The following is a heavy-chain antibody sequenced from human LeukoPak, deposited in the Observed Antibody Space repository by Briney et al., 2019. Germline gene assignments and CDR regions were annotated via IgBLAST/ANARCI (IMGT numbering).Heavy chain of an antibody. CDR3: ARGSYGSGNYYNVVY. CDR2: ITYDGSKK. Sequence: GGSLRLSCAASGFSFNNYGMQWVRQAPGKGLEWVAGITYDGSKKYYADSVKGRFTISRDDSNNTLYLQMNSLRAEDTALYYCARGSYGSGNYYNVVYWGQGTLVTVSS. V-gene: IGHV3-30*03. D-gene: IGHD3-10*01. J-gene: IGHJ4*02. CDR1: GFSFNNYG.